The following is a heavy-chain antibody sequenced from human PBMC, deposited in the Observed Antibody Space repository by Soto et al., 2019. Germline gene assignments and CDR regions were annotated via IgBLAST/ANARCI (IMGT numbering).Heavy chain of an antibody. V-gene: IGHV3-23*01. J-gene: IGHJ4*02. CDR2: VGVRGDT. CDR3: GKNYYFDN. Sequence: EVQLLESGGGLVQPGGSLRLPCAAFGFTFNGYAMSWVRQAPGKGLEWVSIVGVRGDTYYADSVEGRFTISRDNSENTVNLQMNSLRAEDTAVYYCGKNYYFDNWGQGTLVTVST. CDR1: GFTFNGYA.